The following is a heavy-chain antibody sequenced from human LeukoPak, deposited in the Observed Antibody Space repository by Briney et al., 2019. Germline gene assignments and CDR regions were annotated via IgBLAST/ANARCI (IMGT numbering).Heavy chain of an antibody. V-gene: IGHV3-48*04. D-gene: IGHD3-22*01. CDR2: ISSSSSTI. CDR1: GFTFSSYS. Sequence: GGSLRLSCAASGFTFSSYSMNWVRQAPGKGLEWASYISSSSSTIYYADSVKGRFTISRDNAKNSLYLQMNSLRAEDTAVYYCARVYDSSGYFADAFDIWGQGTMVTVSS. CDR3: ARVYDSSGYFADAFDI. J-gene: IGHJ3*02.